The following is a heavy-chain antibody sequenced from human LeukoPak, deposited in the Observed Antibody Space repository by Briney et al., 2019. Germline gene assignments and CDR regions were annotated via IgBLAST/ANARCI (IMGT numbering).Heavy chain of an antibody. V-gene: IGHV3-23*01. CDR2: ISGSGGST. J-gene: IGHJ5*02. CDR1: GFTFSSYA. CDR3: AREGYYDFWSGYPNNWFDP. D-gene: IGHD3-3*01. Sequence: GGSLRLSCAASGFTFSSYAMSWVRQAPGKGLEWVSAISGSGGSTYYADSVKGRFTISRDNAKNSLYLQMNSLRAEDTAVYYCAREGYYDFWSGYPNNWFDPWGQGTLVTVSS.